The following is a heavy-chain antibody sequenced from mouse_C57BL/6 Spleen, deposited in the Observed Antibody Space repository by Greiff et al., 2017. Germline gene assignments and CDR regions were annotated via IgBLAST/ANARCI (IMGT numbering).Heavy chain of an antibody. CDR1: GFTFSDYY. D-gene: IGHD3-2*02. J-gene: IGHJ4*01. CDR2: INYDGSST. CDR3: ARGGETAQATEDAMDY. Sequence: DVMLVESEGGLVQPGSSMKLSCTASGFTFSDYYMAWVRQVPEKGLEWVANINYDGSSTYYLDALKSRFIISRDNAKNILYLQMSSLKSEDTATDYCARGGETAQATEDAMDYWGQGTSVTVSS. V-gene: IGHV5-16*01.